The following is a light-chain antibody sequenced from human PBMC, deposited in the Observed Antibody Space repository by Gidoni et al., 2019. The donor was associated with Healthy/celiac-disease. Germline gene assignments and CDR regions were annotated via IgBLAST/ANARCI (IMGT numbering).Light chain of an antibody. CDR1: QDISNY. V-gene: IGKV1-33*01. Sequence: DIQMTQSPSSLSASVGDRVTITCQAIQDISNYLNWYQHKPGKAPKLLIYDASNLETGVPSRFSGSGSGTDFTFTISSLQPEDIATYYCQQYDNLLCSFGQGTKLEIK. CDR3: QQYDNLLCS. J-gene: IGKJ2*04. CDR2: DAS.